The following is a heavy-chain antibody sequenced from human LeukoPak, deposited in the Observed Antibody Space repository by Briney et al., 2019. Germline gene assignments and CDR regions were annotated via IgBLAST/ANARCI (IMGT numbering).Heavy chain of an antibody. J-gene: IGHJ4*02. CDR1: GGSISSSSYY. D-gene: IGHD3-22*01. CDR2: IYYSGST. V-gene: IGHV4-39*01. Sequence: SETLSLTCTVSGGSISSSSYYWGWIRQPPGKGLEWIGSIYYSGSTYYNPSLKSRVTISVDTSKNQFSLKLSSVTAADTAVYYCASGRTYYYDSSAPYYFGYWGQGTLVTVSS. CDR3: ASGRTYYYDSSAPYYFGY.